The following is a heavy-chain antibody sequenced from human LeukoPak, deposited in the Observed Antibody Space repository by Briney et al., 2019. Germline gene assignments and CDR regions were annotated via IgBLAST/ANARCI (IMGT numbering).Heavy chain of an antibody. CDR1: GFTFSSYG. Sequence: GGSLRLSCAASGFTFSSYGMHWVRQAPGKGLEWVAVTSYDGSKRYYADSVKGRFTISRDNSENTLYLQMNSLRAEDTAVYYCAKEHGDSHFDYWGQGTLVTVSS. CDR2: TSYDGSKR. V-gene: IGHV3-30*18. D-gene: IGHD4-17*01. J-gene: IGHJ4*02. CDR3: AKEHGDSHFDY.